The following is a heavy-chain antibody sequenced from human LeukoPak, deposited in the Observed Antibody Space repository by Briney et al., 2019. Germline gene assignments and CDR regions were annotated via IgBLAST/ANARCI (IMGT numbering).Heavy chain of an antibody. Sequence: SVKVSCKASGGTFSSYAISWVRQAPGQGLEWMGRIIPIFGTANYAQKFQGRVTITTDESTSTAYMELSSLRSEDTAVYYSAREKRDLSNSIAVAGTNYFDYWGQGTLVTVSS. CDR1: GGTFSSYA. CDR2: IIPIFGTA. D-gene: IGHD6-19*01. CDR3: AREKRDLSNSIAVAGTNYFDY. J-gene: IGHJ4*02. V-gene: IGHV1-69*05.